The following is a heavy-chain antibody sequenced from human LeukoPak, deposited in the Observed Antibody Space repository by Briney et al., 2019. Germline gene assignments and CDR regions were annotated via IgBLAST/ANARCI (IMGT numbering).Heavy chain of an antibody. Sequence: ASVKVSCKASGYIFTGHYMHWVRQAPGQGLQWMGWINPSSGAANYAQKFQGRVTMTRDTSINTGYMEVTSLRSDDTAVYYCARDRGGGRPGWYNGMDVWGQGTTVTVSS. CDR2: INPSSGAA. CDR3: ARDRGGGRPGWYNGMDV. J-gene: IGHJ6*02. D-gene: IGHD1-26*01. CDR1: GYIFTGHY. V-gene: IGHV1-2*02.